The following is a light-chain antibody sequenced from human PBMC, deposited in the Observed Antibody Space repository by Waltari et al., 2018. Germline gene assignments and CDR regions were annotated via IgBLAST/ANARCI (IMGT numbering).Light chain of an antibody. V-gene: IGKV2-29*03. CDR2: EVS. CDR3: MQGVHLPLT. J-gene: IGKJ4*01. CDR1: QSLLHRDGKTY. Sequence: DIVMTQTPLSLSASPGQPAPIPCKPSQSLLHRDGKTYLYWYLKRPGQSPQLLISEVSSRFSGVPDRFSGSGSGTDFTLKISRVEAEDVGLYYCMQGVHLPLTFGGGTKVEIQ.